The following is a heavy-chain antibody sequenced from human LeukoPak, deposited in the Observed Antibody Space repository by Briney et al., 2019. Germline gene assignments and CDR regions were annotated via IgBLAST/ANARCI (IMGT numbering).Heavy chain of an antibody. V-gene: IGHV3-33*01. Sequence: GGSLRLSCAASEFTFSSYGMHWVRQAPGKGLEWVAVIWYDGSNKYYADSVKGRFTISRDNSKNTLCLQMNSLRAEDTAVYYCARGGPTFDYWGQGTLVTVSS. CDR2: IWYDGSNK. CDR3: ARGGPTFDY. CDR1: EFTFSSYG. J-gene: IGHJ4*02.